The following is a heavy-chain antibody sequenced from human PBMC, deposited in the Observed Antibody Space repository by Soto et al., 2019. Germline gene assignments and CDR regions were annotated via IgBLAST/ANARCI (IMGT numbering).Heavy chain of an antibody. CDR3: ARLRGYCSSTRCYGDYGMDV. V-gene: IGHV4-59*08. Sequence: SETLSLTCTVSGGSISSYYWNWIRQPPGKGLEWIGYIYDSGSTNYNPSLKSRVTISVDTSKNQFSLKVTSVTVADTAVYYCARLRGYCSSTRCYGDYGMDVWGQGTTVT. CDR2: IYDSGST. D-gene: IGHD2-2*01. CDR1: GGSISSYY. J-gene: IGHJ6*02.